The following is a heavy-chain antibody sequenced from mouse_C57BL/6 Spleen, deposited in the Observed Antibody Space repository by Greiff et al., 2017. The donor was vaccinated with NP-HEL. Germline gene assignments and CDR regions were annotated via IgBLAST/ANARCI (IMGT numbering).Heavy chain of an antibody. V-gene: IGHV10-3*01. CDR3: VRSFYDCDGYFDV. D-gene: IGHD2-4*01. CDR2: IRSTSSNYAT. J-gene: IGHJ1*03. CDR1: GFTFNTYA. Sequence: EVQLQESGGGLVQPKGSLKLSCAASGFTFNTYAMHWVRQAPGKGLEWVARIRSTSSNYATYYAVSVKDRFTISRDDSQSMLYLQMNNLKTEDTAMYYCVRSFYDCDGYFDVWGTGTTVTVSS.